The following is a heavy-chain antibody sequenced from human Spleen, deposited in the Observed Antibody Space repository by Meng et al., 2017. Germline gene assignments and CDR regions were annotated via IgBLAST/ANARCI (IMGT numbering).Heavy chain of an antibody. D-gene: IGHD3-22*01. J-gene: IGHJ4*02. Sequence: GESLKISCEASGYSFTSQWIGWVRQMPGKGLEWMGIIYPGDSDSRYSPSFQGQVTISADKSISTAYLQWSSLKASDTGMYYCARRYYYNSGYYFDYWGQGTLVTVSS. CDR3: ARRYYYNSGYYFDY. CDR2: IYPGDSDS. CDR1: GYSFTSQW. V-gene: IGHV5-51*01.